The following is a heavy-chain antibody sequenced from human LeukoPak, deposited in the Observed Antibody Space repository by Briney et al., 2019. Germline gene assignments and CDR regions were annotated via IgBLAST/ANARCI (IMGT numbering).Heavy chain of an antibody. D-gene: IGHD3-22*01. V-gene: IGHV3-48*03. Sequence: PGGSLRLSCAASGFTFSNYEMNWVRQAPGEGLEWVSYISSSGSLIYADSVKGRFTISRDNAKNSLYLQMNSLGAEDTAVYYCAREQSSSGYYPLDYWGQGTLVTVSS. CDR2: ISSSGSLI. CDR3: AREQSSSGYYPLDY. J-gene: IGHJ4*02. CDR1: GFTFSNYE.